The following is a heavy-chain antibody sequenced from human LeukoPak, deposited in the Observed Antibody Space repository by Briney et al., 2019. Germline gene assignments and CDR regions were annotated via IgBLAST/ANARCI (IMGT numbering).Heavy chain of an antibody. CDR3: ARDGGVDDDAFDI. J-gene: IGHJ3*02. V-gene: IGHV3-48*04. D-gene: IGHD3-16*01. CDR1: GFTFSSYS. CDR2: ISSSSSTI. Sequence: GGSLRLSCAASGFTFSSYSMNWVRQAPRKGLEWVSYISSSSSTIYYADSVKGRFTISRDNAKNSLYLQMNSLSAEDTAVYYCARDGGVDDDAFDIWGQGTMVTVSS.